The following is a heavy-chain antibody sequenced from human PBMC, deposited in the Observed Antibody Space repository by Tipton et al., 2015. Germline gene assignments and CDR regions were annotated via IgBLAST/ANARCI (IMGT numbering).Heavy chain of an antibody. D-gene: IGHD4-11*01. CDR3: ARAVDDYSPFDY. Sequence: TLSLTCTVSGGSISSSSYYWGCIRQPPGKGLEWIGYLSYNGSPYYNPSLKSRLTISVDTPKNQFSLRLSSVTAADTAVYYCARAVDDYSPFDYWGQGTLVTVSS. J-gene: IGHJ4*02. CDR1: GGSISSSSYY. V-gene: IGHV4-31*03. CDR2: LSYNGSP.